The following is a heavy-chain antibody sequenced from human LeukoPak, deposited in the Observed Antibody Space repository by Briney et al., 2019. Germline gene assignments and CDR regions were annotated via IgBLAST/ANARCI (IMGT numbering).Heavy chain of an antibody. CDR1: VVTFSSYP. CDR3: ARDLNIAAAGNGWFDP. V-gene: IGHV3-30-3*01. D-gene: IGHD6-13*01. Sequence: GGCLRLSCTAPVVTFSSYPLHWVRQAPCKGLEWVGVISYDGSNKYYADSVKGRFTISRDNSKNTLYLQMNSLRAEDTAVYYCARDLNIAAAGNGWFDPWGQGTLVTVSS. J-gene: IGHJ5*02. CDR2: ISYDGSNK.